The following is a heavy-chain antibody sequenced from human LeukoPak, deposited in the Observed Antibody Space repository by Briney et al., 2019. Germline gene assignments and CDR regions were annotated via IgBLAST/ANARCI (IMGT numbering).Heavy chain of an antibody. D-gene: IGHD6-19*01. V-gene: IGHV1-46*01. CDR1: GYTFTSYY. CDR3: ARDRIAVAGRGWFDP. CDR2: INPSGGST. Sequence: ASVKVSCKASGYTFTSYYMHWVRQAPGQGLEWMGIINPSGGSTSYAQKFQGRVTMTRDMSTSTVYMELSSLRSEDTAVYYCARDRIAVAGRGWFDPWGQGTLVTVSS. J-gene: IGHJ5*02.